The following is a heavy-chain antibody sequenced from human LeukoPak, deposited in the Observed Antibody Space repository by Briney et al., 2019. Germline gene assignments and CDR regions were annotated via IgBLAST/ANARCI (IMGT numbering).Heavy chain of an antibody. J-gene: IGHJ5*02. D-gene: IGHD3-10*01. CDR3: ARSRGPGSHWFDP. CDR1: GFTFSSYA. CDR2: LSDNT. Sequence: GSLRLSCAASGFTFSSYALSWVRQAPGEGLEWLSTLSDNTYYADSVKGRFTISRDNSKDTLYLQMNSLRAEDTALYFCARSRGPGSHWFDPWGQGTLVTVSS. V-gene: IGHV3-23*01.